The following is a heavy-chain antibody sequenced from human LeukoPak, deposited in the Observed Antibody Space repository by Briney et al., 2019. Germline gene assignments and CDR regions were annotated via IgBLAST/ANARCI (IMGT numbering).Heavy chain of an antibody. J-gene: IGHJ4*02. CDR2: ISSSSYI. CDR1: GFTFSSYS. V-gene: IGHV3-21*01. Sequence: GSRRLSCAASGFTFSSYSMNWVRQAPGKGLEWVSSISSSSYIYYADSVKGRFTISRDNAKNSLYLQMNSLRAEDTAVYYCARDLDTAMVAPPDYWGQGTLVADSS. D-gene: IGHD5-18*01. CDR3: ARDLDTAMVAPPDY.